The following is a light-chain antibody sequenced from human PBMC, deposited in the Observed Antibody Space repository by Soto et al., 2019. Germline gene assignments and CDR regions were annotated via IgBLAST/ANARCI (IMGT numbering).Light chain of an antibody. CDR1: SSNIGSNT. V-gene: IGLV1-44*01. J-gene: IGLJ1*01. CDR2: SNN. Sequence: QSVLTQPPSASGTPGQRVTISCSGSSSNIGSNTISWYQQLPGTAPKLLIYSNNQRPSGVPDRFSGSKSGTSASLAISGLQSEDEAEYYCAAWDDSLNGRGVFGTGTKVTVL. CDR3: AAWDDSLNGRGV.